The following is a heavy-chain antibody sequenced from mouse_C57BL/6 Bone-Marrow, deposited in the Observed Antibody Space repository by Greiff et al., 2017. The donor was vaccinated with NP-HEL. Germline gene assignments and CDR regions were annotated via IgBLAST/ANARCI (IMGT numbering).Heavy chain of an antibody. Sequence: EVQLQQSGPGMVKPSQSLSLTCTVTGYSITSGYDWHWIRHFPGNKLEWMGHISYSGSTNYNPSLKSRISITHDTSKNHFFLKLNSVTTEDTATYYCARDGGDGYPAWFAYWGQGTLVTVSA. J-gene: IGHJ3*01. CDR3: ARDGGDGYPAWFAY. CDR1: GYSITSGYD. CDR2: ISYSGST. V-gene: IGHV3-1*01. D-gene: IGHD2-3*01.